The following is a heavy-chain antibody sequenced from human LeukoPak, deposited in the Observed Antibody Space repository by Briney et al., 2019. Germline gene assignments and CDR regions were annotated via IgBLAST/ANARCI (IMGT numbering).Heavy chain of an antibody. CDR2: INHSGST. D-gene: IGHD3-3*01. Sequence: SETLSLTCAVYGGSFSGYYWSWIRQPPGKGLEWIGEINHSGSTNYNPSLKSRVTMSVDTSKNQFSLKLSSVTAADTAVYYCARLKVLRFLEWLLYRAGWFDPCGQGTLVTVSS. CDR1: GGSFSGYY. J-gene: IGHJ5*02. V-gene: IGHV4-34*01. CDR3: ARLKVLRFLEWLLYRAGWFDP.